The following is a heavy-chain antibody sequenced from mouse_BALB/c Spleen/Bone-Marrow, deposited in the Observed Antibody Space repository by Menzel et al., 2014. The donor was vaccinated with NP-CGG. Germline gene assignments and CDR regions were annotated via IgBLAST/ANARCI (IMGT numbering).Heavy chain of an antibody. CDR1: GFSITSSGYC. CDR3: SREDNYYGTLAY. CDR2: TCYEGSI. J-gene: IGHJ3*01. V-gene: IGHV12-1-1*01. Sequence: ESGPAVIKPSQSLSLTCTVSGFSITSSGYCWHWIRQPPGKGLEWMGRTCYEGSIYYSPSIKSRSTISRDTSLNKLSIQLSSVTNEDTAMYYCSREDNYYGTLAYWGQGTLVTVSA. D-gene: IGHD1-1*01.